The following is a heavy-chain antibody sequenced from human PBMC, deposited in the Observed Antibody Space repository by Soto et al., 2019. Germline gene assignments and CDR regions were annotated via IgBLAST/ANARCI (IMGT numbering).Heavy chain of an antibody. CDR3: ARDVILGSNGIAAPRYYYYGMDV. D-gene: IGHD6-25*01. CDR2: INAGNGNT. V-gene: IGHV1-3*01. J-gene: IGHJ6*02. Sequence: GASVKVSCKASGYTFTSYAMHWVRQAPGQRLEWMGWINAGNGNTKYSQKFQGRVTITRDTSISTAYMELSRLRSDDTAVYYCARDVILGSNGIAAPRYYYYGMDVRGPGTTVTVSS. CDR1: GYTFTSYA.